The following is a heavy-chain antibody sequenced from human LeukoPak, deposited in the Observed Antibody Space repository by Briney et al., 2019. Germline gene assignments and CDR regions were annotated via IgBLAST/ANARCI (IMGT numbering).Heavy chain of an antibody. D-gene: IGHD6-13*01. CDR2: IKQDGSEK. CDR3: AREWQGGIAAAGTRIEGDY. V-gene: IGHV3-7*01. CDR1: GFSVCGDW. J-gene: IGHJ4*02. Sequence: GGSLRLSCAVSGFSVCGDWMTWVRQAPGKGLEWVANIKQDGSEKNYVDSVKGRFTISRDNAENSLFLQMNSLRVEDTAVYYCAREWQGGIAAAGTRIEGDYWGQGTLVAVSS.